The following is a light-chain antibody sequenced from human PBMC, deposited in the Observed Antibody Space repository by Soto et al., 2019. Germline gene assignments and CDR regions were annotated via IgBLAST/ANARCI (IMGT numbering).Light chain of an antibody. J-gene: IGKJ1*01. V-gene: IGKV1-5*01. CDR2: DAS. Sequence: DIQMTQSPSTLSASVGDRVTITCRASQSISSWLAWYQQKPGRAPKLLIYDASRLESGVPSRFSGSGSRTEFTLTISSLQPDDFATYYCQQYGTYSGTFGQGTKVDIK. CDR1: QSISSW. CDR3: QQYGTYSGT.